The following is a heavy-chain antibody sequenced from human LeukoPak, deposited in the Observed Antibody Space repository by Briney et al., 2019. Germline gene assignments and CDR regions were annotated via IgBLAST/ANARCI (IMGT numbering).Heavy chain of an antibody. D-gene: IGHD2-2*01. CDR1: GFTFSSYS. Sequence: GGSLRLSCAASGFTFSSYSMNWVRQAPGKGLEWVSSISSSGSYICYADSVKGRFTISRDNAKNSLYLQMNSLRAEDTAVYYCAAQPSRYCSSTSCYDFDYWGQGTLVTVSS. CDR2: ISSSGSYI. CDR3: AAQPSRYCSSTSCYDFDY. J-gene: IGHJ4*02. V-gene: IGHV3-21*01.